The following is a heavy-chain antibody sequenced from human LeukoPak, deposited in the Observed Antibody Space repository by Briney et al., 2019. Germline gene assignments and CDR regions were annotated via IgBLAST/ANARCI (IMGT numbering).Heavy chain of an antibody. CDR2: INSDGSTT. J-gene: IGHJ4*02. V-gene: IGHV3-74*01. CDR1: AFNFSRYW. CDR3: TRDPTGLHYFDS. Sequence: GGSLRLSCAASAFNFSRYWMYWVRQAPGKGLVWVSRINSDGSTTSYAESAEGRFTISRDNAKNTLYLQMNSLRAGDTAVYYCTRDPTGLHYFDSWGQGSLVTVSS. D-gene: IGHD1-1*01.